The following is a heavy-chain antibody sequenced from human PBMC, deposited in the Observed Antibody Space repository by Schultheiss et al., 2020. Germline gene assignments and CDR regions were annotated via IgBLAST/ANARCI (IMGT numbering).Heavy chain of an antibody. V-gene: IGHV3-23*01. Sequence: GGSLRLSCAASGFTFSSYAMSWVRQAPGKGLEWVSAISGSGGSTYYADSVKGRFTISRDNSKNTLYLQMNSLRAEDTAVYYCARADYYGSGGYYLWYFQHWGKGTLVTVSS. D-gene: IGHD3-10*01. CDR2: ISGSGGST. CDR1: GFTFSSYA. J-gene: IGHJ1*01. CDR3: ARADYYGSGGYYLWYFQH.